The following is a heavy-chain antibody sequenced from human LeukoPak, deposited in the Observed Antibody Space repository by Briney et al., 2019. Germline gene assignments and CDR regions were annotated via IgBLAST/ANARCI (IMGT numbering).Heavy chain of an antibody. CDR2: INHSGST. Sequence: SETLSLTCAVYGGSFSGYYWSWIRQPPGKGLGWIGEINHSGSTNYNPSLKSRVTISVDTSKNQFSLKLSSVTAANTAVYYCARGRITIFGVVIRPRGVGFDPWGQGTLVTVSS. CDR3: ARGRITIFGVVIRPRGVGFDP. V-gene: IGHV4-34*01. CDR1: GGSFSGYY. J-gene: IGHJ5*02. D-gene: IGHD3-3*01.